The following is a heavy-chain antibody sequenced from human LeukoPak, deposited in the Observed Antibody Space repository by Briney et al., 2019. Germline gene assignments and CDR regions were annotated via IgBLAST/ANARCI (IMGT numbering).Heavy chain of an antibody. CDR2: INPNSGGT. CDR1: GYTFTGYY. CDR3: AREGGMMTDYGSGSYYNDLDY. J-gene: IGHJ4*02. D-gene: IGHD3-10*01. V-gene: IGHV1-2*02. Sequence: ASVKVSCKASGYTFTGYYMHWVRQAPGQGLEWMGWINPNSGGTNYAQKFQGRVTMTRDTSISTAYMELSRLRSDDTAVYYCAREGGMMTDYGSGSYYNDLDYWGQGTLVTVSS.